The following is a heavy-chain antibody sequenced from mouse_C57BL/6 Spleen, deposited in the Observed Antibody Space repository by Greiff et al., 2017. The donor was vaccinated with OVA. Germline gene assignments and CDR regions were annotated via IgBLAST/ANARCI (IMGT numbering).Heavy chain of an antibody. CDR1: GYSITSGYY. D-gene: IGHD2-4*01. CDR2: ISYDGSN. J-gene: IGHJ3*01. Sequence: EVQLQQSGPGLVKPSQSLSLTCSVTGYSITSGYYWNWIRQFPGNKLEWMGYISYDGSNNYNPSLKNRISITRDTSKNQFFLKLNSVTTEDTATYYCARGFYDYDGAYWGQGTLVTVSA. CDR3: ARGFYDYDGAY. V-gene: IGHV3-6*01.